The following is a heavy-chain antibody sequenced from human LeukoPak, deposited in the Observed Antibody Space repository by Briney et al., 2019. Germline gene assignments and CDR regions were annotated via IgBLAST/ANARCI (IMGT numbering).Heavy chain of an antibody. CDR3: AREGFPPKISDFWSGLGPYCYYGMDV. CDR2: INPSGGST. V-gene: IGHV1-46*01. Sequence: GASVKVSCKASGYTFTSYYMHWVRQAPGQGLEWMGIINPSGGSTSYTQKFQGRVTMTRDTPTSTVYMELSSLRSEDTAVYYCAREGFPPKISDFWSGLGPYCYYGMDVWGQGTTVTVSS. D-gene: IGHD3-3*01. J-gene: IGHJ6*02. CDR1: GYTFTSYY.